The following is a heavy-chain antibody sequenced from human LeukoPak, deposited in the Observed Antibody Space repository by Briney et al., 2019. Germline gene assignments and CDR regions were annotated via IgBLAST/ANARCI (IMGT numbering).Heavy chain of an antibody. CDR3: AKDWGYYYDSSGFMDV. CDR2: MSGSGGRT. D-gene: IGHD3-22*01. Sequence: GGSLRLSCAASGFPFSSYAMSWVRQAPGKGLEWVSAMSGSGGRTYYADSVKGRFTISRDNSKNTLYLQMNSLRAEDTAVYYCAKDWGYYYDSSGFMDVWGQGTTVTVSS. CDR1: GFPFSSYA. V-gene: IGHV3-23*01. J-gene: IGHJ6*02.